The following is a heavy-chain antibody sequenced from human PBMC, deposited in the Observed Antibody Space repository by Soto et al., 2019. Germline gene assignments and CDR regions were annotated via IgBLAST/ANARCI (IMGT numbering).Heavy chain of an antibody. CDR2: IYTSGST. Sequence: SETLSLTCTVSGGSISSYYWSWIRQPAGKGLEWIGRIYTSGSTNYNPSLKSRVTMSVDTSKNQFSLKLSSVTAADTAVYYCARDRVEVTRDFWSAYYPDYYYYGMDVWGQGTTVTVSS. V-gene: IGHV4-4*07. CDR1: GGSISSYY. CDR3: ARDRVEVTRDFWSAYYPDYYYYGMDV. J-gene: IGHJ6*02. D-gene: IGHD3-3*01.